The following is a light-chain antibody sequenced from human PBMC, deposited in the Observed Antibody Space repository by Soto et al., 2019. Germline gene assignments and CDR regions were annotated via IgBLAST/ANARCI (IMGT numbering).Light chain of an antibody. Sequence: EIMMTQSPPPLSVSPGGRATLSFRASQSVSSDLAWYQQKPGQVPKLLIYGASTRATGIPARFSGSGSGTEFTLTISSLQSEDFAVYYCQQYNNWPITFGQGTRLEIK. CDR1: QSVSSD. CDR2: GAS. J-gene: IGKJ5*01. CDR3: QQYNNWPIT. V-gene: IGKV3-15*01.